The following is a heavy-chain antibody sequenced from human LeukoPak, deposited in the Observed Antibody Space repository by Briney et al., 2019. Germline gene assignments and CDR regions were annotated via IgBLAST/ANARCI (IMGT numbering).Heavy chain of an antibody. CDR1: GFTFDDYA. V-gene: IGHV3-9*01. D-gene: IGHD3-10*01. CDR2: ISWNSGSI. J-gene: IGHJ4*02. CDR3: AKDIGTGSYYPLPDY. Sequence: GGSLRLSCAASGFTFDDYAMHWVRQAPGKGLEWVSGISWNSGSIGYADSVKGRFTISRDNAKNSLYLQMNSLRAEDTALYYCAKDIGTGSYYPLPDYWGQGTLVTVSS.